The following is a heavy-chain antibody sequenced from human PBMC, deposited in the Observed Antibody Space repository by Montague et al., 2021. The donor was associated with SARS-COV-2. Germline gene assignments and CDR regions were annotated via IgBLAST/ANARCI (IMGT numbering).Heavy chain of an antibody. Sequence: SETLSLTCAVYGGSLNGFYWTWIRQPPGKGLEWIGEIENTGNTHNDPSLKSRVTISVDTSKNQFSLRLTSVTAADAGLYYCARDHQWPTERISLDHWGQGILVTVSS. J-gene: IGHJ4*02. CDR2: IENTGNT. CDR1: GGSLNGFY. V-gene: IGHV4-34*01. D-gene: IGHD6-19*01. CDR3: ARDHQWPTERISLDH.